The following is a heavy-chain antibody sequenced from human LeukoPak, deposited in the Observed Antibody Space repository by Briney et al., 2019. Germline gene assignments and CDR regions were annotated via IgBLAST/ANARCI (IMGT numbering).Heavy chain of an antibody. CDR3: AGEQGDGVRLVNFDQ. D-gene: IGHD5-24*01. V-gene: IGHV3-48*02. CDR2: ISGSSANI. CDR1: GFTFISDI. Sequence: GGSLTLSCAASGFTFISDIMNWVRQAPGKGLEWVSYISGSSANIQYADSVKGRFTISRDNAKNSLYLQMNSLRDEDTAVYYCAGEQGDGVRLVNFDQWGQGTLVTVSS. J-gene: IGHJ5*02.